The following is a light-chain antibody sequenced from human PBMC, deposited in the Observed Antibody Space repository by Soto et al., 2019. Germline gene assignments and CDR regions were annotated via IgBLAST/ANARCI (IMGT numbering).Light chain of an antibody. Sequence: DIPMTQSPATLSGSVGDRDTITCRASQTISSWLAWYQQKPGKAPKLLIYKASTLKSGVPSRFSGSGSGTEFTLTISSLEPEDFAVYFCQQRSSWPLTFGGGTKVDIK. CDR3: QQRSSWPLT. V-gene: IGKV1-5*03. J-gene: IGKJ4*02. CDR1: QTISSW. CDR2: KAS.